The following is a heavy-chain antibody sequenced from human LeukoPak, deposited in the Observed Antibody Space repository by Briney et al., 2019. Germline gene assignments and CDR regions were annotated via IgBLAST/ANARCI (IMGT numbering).Heavy chain of an antibody. CDR3: TRDSGYYYDSSGYPDY. CDR1: GFTFGDYA. CDR2: IRSKAYGGTT. Sequence: GASLRLSCTASGFTFGDYAMSWVRQPPGKGLEWVGFIRSKAYGGTTEYAASVKGRFTISRDDSKSIAYLQMNSLKTEDTAVYYSTRDSGYYYDSSGYPDYWGQGTLVTVSS. J-gene: IGHJ4*02. D-gene: IGHD3-22*01. V-gene: IGHV3-49*04.